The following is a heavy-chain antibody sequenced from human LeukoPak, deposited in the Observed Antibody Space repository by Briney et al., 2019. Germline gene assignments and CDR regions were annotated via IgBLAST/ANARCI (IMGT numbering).Heavy chain of an antibody. Sequence: GGSLRLSCAASGFTFSSYEMNWVRQAPGKGLEWVSYISSSGSTIYYADSVKGRFTISRDNSKNTLYLQMNSLRAEDTAVYYCAKWYSSGWYASFDYWGQGTLVTVSS. CDR3: AKWYSSGWYASFDY. D-gene: IGHD6-19*01. J-gene: IGHJ4*02. CDR2: ISSSGSTI. CDR1: GFTFSSYE. V-gene: IGHV3-48*03.